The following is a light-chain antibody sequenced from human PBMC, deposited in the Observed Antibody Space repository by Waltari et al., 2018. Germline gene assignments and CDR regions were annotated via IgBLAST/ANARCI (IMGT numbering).Light chain of an antibody. CDR3: CSYTGSYTWV. CDR2: DVT. Sequence: QSALPQPRPVSGSPGQSVTISCTGTSGHVGGYNYVFWYQQHPGKAPKLMIYDVTKRPSGVPDRFSGSKSGNTASLTISGLQAEDEADYYCCSYTGSYTWVFGGGTKLTVL. V-gene: IGLV2-11*01. CDR1: SGHVGGYNY. J-gene: IGLJ3*02.